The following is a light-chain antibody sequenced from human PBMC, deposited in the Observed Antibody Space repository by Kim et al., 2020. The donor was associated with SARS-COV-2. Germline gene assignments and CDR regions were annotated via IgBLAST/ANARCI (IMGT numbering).Light chain of an antibody. CDR2: DAS. J-gene: IGKJ2*01. CDR3: QQYGSYPMYT. Sequence: GDSVTITCRASQSITTWLAWYQQKPGKAPHLLIYDASNLQSGVPSRFSGSGSGTEFTLTISSLQPDDFATYFCQQYGSYPMYTFGQGTKLEIK. CDR1: QSITTW. V-gene: IGKV1-5*01.